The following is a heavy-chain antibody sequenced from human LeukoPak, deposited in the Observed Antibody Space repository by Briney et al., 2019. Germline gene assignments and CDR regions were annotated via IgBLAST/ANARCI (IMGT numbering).Heavy chain of an antibody. J-gene: IGHJ4*02. CDR1: GFIFSNYA. V-gene: IGHV3-30*04. CDR2: ISYDGSNK. D-gene: IGHD3-10*01. CDR3: AKDLNYNPGEDVFDY. Sequence: GGSLRLSCAASGFIFSNYAMHWVRQAPGKGLEWVAVISYDGSNKYYAESVKGRFTISRDNSKNTLYLQMNSLRAEDTAVYYCAKDLNYNPGEDVFDYWGRGTLVTVSS.